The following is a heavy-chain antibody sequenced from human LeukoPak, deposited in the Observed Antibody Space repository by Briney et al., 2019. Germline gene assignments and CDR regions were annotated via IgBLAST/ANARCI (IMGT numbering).Heavy chain of an antibody. CDR1: GFTLSSNY. CDR3: ASSKYGSGSHNWFDP. D-gene: IGHD3-10*01. V-gene: IGHV3-53*01. CDR2: IHSGGGT. Sequence: PGGSLRLSCAASGFTLSSNYMTWVRQAPGRGLEWVSVIHSGGGTYYSDSVRGRFTISRDNSKNTLYLQMSSLRAEDTAVYYCASSKYGSGSHNWFDPWGQGTLATVSS. J-gene: IGHJ5*02.